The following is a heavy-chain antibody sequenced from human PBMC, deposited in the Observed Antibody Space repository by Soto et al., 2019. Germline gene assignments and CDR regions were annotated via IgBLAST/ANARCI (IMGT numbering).Heavy chain of an antibody. Sequence: SVKVSCKASGGTFSSYAISWVRQAPGQGPEWMGGIIPIFGTANYAQKFQGRVTITADESTSTAYMELSSLRSEDTAVYYCARGPLGYCSSTSCYRVSGYFDYWGQGTLVTVSS. D-gene: IGHD2-2*02. CDR2: IIPIFGTA. V-gene: IGHV1-69*13. CDR3: ARGPLGYCSSTSCYRVSGYFDY. CDR1: GGTFSSYA. J-gene: IGHJ4*02.